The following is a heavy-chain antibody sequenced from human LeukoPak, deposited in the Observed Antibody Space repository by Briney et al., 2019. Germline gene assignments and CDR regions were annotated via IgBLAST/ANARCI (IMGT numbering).Heavy chain of an antibody. D-gene: IGHD2-2*01. Sequence: PGGSLRLSCAASGFTFSTYWMHWVRQAPGKGLVWVSRISSDGSITSYADSVKGRFTISRDNAKNTLYLQMNSLRAEDTAVYYCAKLWDIVVVPAAAYDYWGQGTLVTVSS. CDR1: GFTFSTYW. CDR2: ISSDGSIT. J-gene: IGHJ4*02. CDR3: AKLWDIVVVPAAAYDY. V-gene: IGHV3-74*01.